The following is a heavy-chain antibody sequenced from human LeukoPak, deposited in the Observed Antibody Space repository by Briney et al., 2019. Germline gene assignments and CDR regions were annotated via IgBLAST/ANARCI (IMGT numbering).Heavy chain of an antibody. Sequence: GGSLRLSCAASGFTFRTYWMSWVRQAPGKGLEWVASINQGGSETYYVESVKGRFTISRDNAMNSFFLQMNSLRAEDTAVYYCARLIGDRTIYDYWGEGTLVTVSS. D-gene: IGHD6-6*01. CDR2: INQGGSET. J-gene: IGHJ4*02. CDR1: GFTFRTYW. CDR3: ARLIGDRTIYDY. V-gene: IGHV3-7*01.